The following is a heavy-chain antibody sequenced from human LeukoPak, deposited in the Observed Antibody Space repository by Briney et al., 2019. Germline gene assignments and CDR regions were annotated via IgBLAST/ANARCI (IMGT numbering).Heavy chain of an antibody. V-gene: IGHV3-21*01. J-gene: IGHJ4*02. CDR2: ISSSSSYI. D-gene: IGHD6-13*01. Sequence: GGSLRLSCAASGFTFSSYSMNWVRQAPGKGLEWVSSISSSSSYIYYADSVKGRFTISRDNTKNSLYLQMNSLRAEDTAVYYCARDRGVAAAGYGYWGQGTLVTVSS. CDR3: ARDRGVAAAGYGY. CDR1: GFTFSSYS.